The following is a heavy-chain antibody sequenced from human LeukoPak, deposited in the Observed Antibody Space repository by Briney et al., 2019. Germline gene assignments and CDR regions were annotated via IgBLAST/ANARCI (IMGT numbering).Heavy chain of an antibody. CDR1: GFAFSNYA. CDR2: ISDSASKT. Sequence: GXXLRLSCAASGFAFSNYAMTGVRQAPGKGLEWVAAISDSASKTSYADSVKGRYTISRDNSKNTLFLQMNSLRVEDTAVYSCARDWKCDSWGQGTLVTVSS. D-gene: IGHD1-1*01. J-gene: IGHJ4*02. V-gene: IGHV3-23*01. CDR3: ARDWKCDS.